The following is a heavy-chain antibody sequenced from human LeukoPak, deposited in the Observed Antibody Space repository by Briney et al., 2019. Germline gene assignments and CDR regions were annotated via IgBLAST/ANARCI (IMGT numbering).Heavy chain of an antibody. Sequence: ASVKVSCKASGYTFTSYGISWVRQAPGQGLEWMGWISAYNGNTNYAQKLQGRVTMTTDTSASTAYMELRSLRSDDTAVYYCARGLEWLTRRHTWFDPWGQGTLVTVSS. CDR1: GYTFTSYG. V-gene: IGHV1-18*01. CDR2: ISAYNGNT. D-gene: IGHD3-3*01. J-gene: IGHJ5*02. CDR3: ARGLEWLTRRHTWFDP.